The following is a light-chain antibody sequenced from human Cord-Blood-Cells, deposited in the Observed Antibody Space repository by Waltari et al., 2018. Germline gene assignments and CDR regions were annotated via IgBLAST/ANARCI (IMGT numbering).Light chain of an antibody. V-gene: IGKV3-11*01. CDR3: QQRSNWSMYT. Sequence: EIVLTQSPATLSLSPGERATLSCRASQSVSSYLAWYQQKPGQAPRLLIDDAPNRATGIPARFSGSGSGTDFTLTISSLEPEDFAVYYCQQRSNWSMYTFGQGTKLEIK. CDR1: QSVSSY. CDR2: DAP. J-gene: IGKJ2*01.